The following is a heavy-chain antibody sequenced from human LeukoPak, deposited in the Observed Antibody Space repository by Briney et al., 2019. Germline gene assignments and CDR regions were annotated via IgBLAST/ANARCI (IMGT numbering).Heavy chain of an antibody. CDR2: INPNSGGT. CDR3: ARGVMPTGYMDV. Sequence: ASVKVSCKASGYTFTGYYMHWVRQAPGQGLEWMGWINPNSGGTNYARKFQGRVTMTRDTSISTAYMELSRLRSDDTAVYYCARGVMPTGYMDVWGKGTTVTVSS. CDR1: GYTFTGYY. V-gene: IGHV1-2*02. D-gene: IGHD5-24*01. J-gene: IGHJ6*03.